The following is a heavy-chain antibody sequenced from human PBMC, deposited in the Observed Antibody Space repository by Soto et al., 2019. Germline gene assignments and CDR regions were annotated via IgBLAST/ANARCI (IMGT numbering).Heavy chain of an antibody. CDR2: ISSSGSTI. CDR3: ARDMGYDSSGYYWMRVPNYYYYYGMDV. CDR1: GFTFSDYY. J-gene: IGHJ6*02. V-gene: IGHV3-11*01. Sequence: QVQLVESGGGLVKPGGSLRLSCAASGFTFSDYYMSWIRQAPGKGLEWVSYISSSGSTIYYADSVKGRFTISRDNAKNSLYLQMNSLRAEDTAVYYCARDMGYDSSGYYWMRVPNYYYYYGMDVWGQGTTVTVSS. D-gene: IGHD3-22*01.